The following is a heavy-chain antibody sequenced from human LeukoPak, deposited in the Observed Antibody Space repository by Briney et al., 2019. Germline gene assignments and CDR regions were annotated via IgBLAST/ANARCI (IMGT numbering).Heavy chain of an antibody. CDR2: IYHTGSA. J-gene: IGHJ4*02. CDR3: ARYCTSTTSILRGFDY. D-gene: IGHD2-2*01. CDR1: GYSFTSGHY. Sequence: SETLSLTCSVSGYSFTSGHYWGWIRQPPGKGLEWIANIYHTGSAHYNPSLKSRVTISVDTSKNQFSLKLSSVTAEDTAVYYCARYCTSTTSILRGFDYWGQGTLVTVSS. V-gene: IGHV4-38-2*01.